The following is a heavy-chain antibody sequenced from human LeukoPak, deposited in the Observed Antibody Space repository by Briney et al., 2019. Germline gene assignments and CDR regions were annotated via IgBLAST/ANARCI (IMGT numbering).Heavy chain of an antibody. D-gene: IGHD1-20*01. CDR2: IDWDDDT. Sequence: LRLSCAASGFTFSSYGMSWVRQAPGKALEWLAGIDWDDDTYYSTSLKTRLTISKDTSKNQVVLTMTNMDPADTATYYCARILDNWNVAVFDYWGQGTLVTVSS. J-gene: IGHJ4*02. CDR1: GFTFSSYGM. V-gene: IGHV2-70*11. CDR3: ARILDNWNVAVFDY.